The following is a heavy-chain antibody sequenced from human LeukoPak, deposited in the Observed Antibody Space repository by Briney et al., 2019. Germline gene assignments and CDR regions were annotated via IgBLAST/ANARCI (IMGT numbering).Heavy chain of an antibody. D-gene: IGHD6-13*01. CDR1: GFTFSSYA. CDR2: ISYDGSNK. Sequence: PGRPLRLSCAASGFTFSSYAMHWVRQAPGKGLEWVAVISYDGSNKYYADSVKGRFTISRDNSKNTLYLQMNSLRAEDTAVYYCARDLSYFSSSCAGYWGQGTLVTVSS. V-gene: IGHV3-30-3*01. CDR3: ARDLSYFSSSCAGY. J-gene: IGHJ4*02.